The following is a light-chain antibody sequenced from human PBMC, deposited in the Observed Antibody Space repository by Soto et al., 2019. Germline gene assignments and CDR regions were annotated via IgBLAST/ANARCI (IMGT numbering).Light chain of an antibody. CDR2: DVS. CDR3: SSYTSSSTDVV. V-gene: IGLV2-14*01. J-gene: IGLJ2*01. CDR1: SSDVGGYNY. Sequence: QSVLPQPDSVSGSPGQSITISCTGTSSDVGGYNYVSWYQQHPGKAPKLMIYDVSNRPSGVSNRFSGSKSGNTASLTISGLQAEDEADYYCSSYTSSSTDVVFGGGTKLTVL.